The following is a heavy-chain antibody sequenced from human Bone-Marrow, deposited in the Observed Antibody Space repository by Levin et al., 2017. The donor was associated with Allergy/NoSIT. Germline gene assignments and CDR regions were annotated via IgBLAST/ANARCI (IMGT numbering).Heavy chain of an antibody. CDR3: ARQREDTFDI. J-gene: IGHJ3*02. V-gene: IGHV4-59*01. CDR2: IYHSGTS. CDR1: GVSMGTNY. Sequence: PSQTLSLTCSVSGVSMGTNYWSWIRQSPGKGLEWIGNIYHSGTSTYTPSLKSRVTISVDTSKNQFSLEMTSVTTADTAVYYCARQREDTFDIWGQGTKVTVS.